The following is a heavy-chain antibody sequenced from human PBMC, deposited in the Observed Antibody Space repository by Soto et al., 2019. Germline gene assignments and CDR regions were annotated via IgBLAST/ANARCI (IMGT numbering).Heavy chain of an antibody. CDR1: GGFISSYY. D-gene: IGHD1-1*01. Sequence: ETLSLTCTVSGGFISSYYWSWIRQPPGKGLEWIGYIYYSGSTNYNPSLKSRVTISVDTSKNQFSLKLSSVTAADTAVYYCARSYLWQKRFAPWGRGTLVTVSS. CDR3: ARSYLWQKRFAP. CDR2: IYYSGST. J-gene: IGHJ5*02. V-gene: IGHV4-59*01.